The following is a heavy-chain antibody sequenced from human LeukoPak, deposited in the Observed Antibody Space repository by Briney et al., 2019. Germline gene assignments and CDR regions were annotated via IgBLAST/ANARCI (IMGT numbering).Heavy chain of an antibody. Sequence: GGSLRLSCSASGFIVSENYMSWVRQPAGKGLEWVSTVYSGGLTFYADPVKGRFTISRDNSKNTLYLQMSILRAEDTAVYYCVRDRWPGLGDFWGQGTTVTVSS. CDR3: VRDRWPGLGDF. D-gene: IGHD3/OR15-3a*01. V-gene: IGHV3-66*01. J-gene: IGHJ6*02. CDR2: VYSGGLT. CDR1: GFIVSENY.